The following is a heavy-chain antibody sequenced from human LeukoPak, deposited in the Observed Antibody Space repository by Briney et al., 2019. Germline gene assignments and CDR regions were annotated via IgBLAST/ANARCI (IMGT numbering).Heavy chain of an antibody. V-gene: IGHV1-8*01. D-gene: IGHD4-17*01. CDR3: ARGPFARPNSVNLYGDLDY. CDR1: EYTFTSYD. CDR2: MNPNSGNT. J-gene: IGHJ4*02. Sequence: ASVKVYCKASEYTFTSYDINWVRQATGQGLEWMGWMNPNSGNTSYAQKFQGRVTMTRNTSIDTAYMELSSLRSEDTAVYYCARGPFARPNSVNLYGDLDYWGQGTLVTVSS.